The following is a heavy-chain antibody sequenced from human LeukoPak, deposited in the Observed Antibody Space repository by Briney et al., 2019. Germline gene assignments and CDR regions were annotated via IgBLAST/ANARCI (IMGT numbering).Heavy chain of an antibody. CDR3: AKSARLCTNDVCYTNYYYGMDV. D-gene: IGHD2-8*01. CDR1: GFTFSSYD. Sequence: GGSLILSCAASGFTFSSYDMHWVRQAPGKGLEWVAVISYDGSNKYYADSVKGRFTISRDNSKNTLSLQMHSLRAEDTAVYYCAKSARLCTNDVCYTNYYYGMDVWGQGTTVTVSS. CDR2: ISYDGSNK. J-gene: IGHJ6*02. V-gene: IGHV3-30*18.